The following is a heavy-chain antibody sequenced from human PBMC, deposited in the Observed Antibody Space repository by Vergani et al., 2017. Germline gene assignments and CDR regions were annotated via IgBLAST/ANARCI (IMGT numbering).Heavy chain of an antibody. V-gene: IGHV4-38-2*01. J-gene: IGHJ2*01. CDR1: GYSIGSGFY. CDR2: IHNRGKT. CDR3: ARGRGDNWYFDL. Sequence: QVRLEESGPGLVKPSETLSLTCSVSGYSIGSGFYWAWIRQSPGEGLQWLTSIHNRGKTYHNPSLKSRVSVSLDTSKNQFSLNLTSVTAADTAVYYCARGRGDNWYFDLWGRGTLVTVSS. D-gene: IGHD3-10*01.